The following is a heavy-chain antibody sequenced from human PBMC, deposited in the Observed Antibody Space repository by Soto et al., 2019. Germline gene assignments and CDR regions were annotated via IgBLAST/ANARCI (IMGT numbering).Heavy chain of an antibody. V-gene: IGHV3-23*01. J-gene: IGHJ2*01. CDR1: RFTFSNYA. CDR2: ISDSGGST. D-gene: IGHD3-3*01. CDR3: AKPIFFFWYGDHRDLHAFPGRGSSDL. Sequence: GGSLRLSCAASRFTFSNYAMSWVRQAPGQGLEWVSGISDSGGSTYYADSVKGRFTISRDNSKNTLYLQMNSLRVEDTAVYYCAKPIFFFWYGDHRDLHAFPGRGSSDL.